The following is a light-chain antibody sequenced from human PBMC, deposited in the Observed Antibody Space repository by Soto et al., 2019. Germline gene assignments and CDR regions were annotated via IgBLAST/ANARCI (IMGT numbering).Light chain of an antibody. CDR1: SSNIGTNT. J-gene: IGLJ2*01. V-gene: IGLV1-44*01. CDR3: AAWDDSLNAVV. Sequence: QSALTQPPSAPGTPGQRVTISCSGSSSNIGTNTVNWYQQLPGTAPKLLIYSNNQRPSGVPDRFSGSKSGTSASLAISGLQSEDEADYYCAAWDDSLNAVVFGGGTKLTVL. CDR2: SNN.